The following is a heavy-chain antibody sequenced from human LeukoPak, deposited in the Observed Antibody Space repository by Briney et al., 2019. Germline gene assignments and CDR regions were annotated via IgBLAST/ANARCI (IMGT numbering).Heavy chain of an antibody. D-gene: IGHD5-12*01. CDR3: AIYPTHIRYIVATM. V-gene: IGHV3-11*01. Sequence: GGSLRLSCAASGFTFSDYYMSWIRQAPGKWLEWVSYISSSGSTIYYADSVKGRFTISRDNAKNSLYLQMNSLRAEDTAVYYCAIYPTHIRYIVATMWGQGTLVTVSS. CDR1: GFTFSDYY. CDR2: ISSSGSTI. J-gene: IGHJ4*02.